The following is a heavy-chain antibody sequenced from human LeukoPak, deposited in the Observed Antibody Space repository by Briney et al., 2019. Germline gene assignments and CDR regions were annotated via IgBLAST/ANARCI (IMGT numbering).Heavy chain of an antibody. Sequence: GGSLRLSCAASGFTFSSYSMNWVRQAPGKGLEWVSSISSSSSYIYYADSVKGRFTISRENAKNSLYLQMNSQGGEDTAVYYCASGGDEDYGDAFDIWGQGTMVTISS. CDR1: GFTFSSYS. D-gene: IGHD2-21*01. V-gene: IGHV3-21*01. CDR3: ASGGDEDYGDAFDI. J-gene: IGHJ3*02. CDR2: ISSSSSYI.